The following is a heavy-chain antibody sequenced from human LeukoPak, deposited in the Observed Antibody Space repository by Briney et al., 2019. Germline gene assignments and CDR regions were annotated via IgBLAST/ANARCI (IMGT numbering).Heavy chain of an antibody. CDR2: IFYSGST. J-gene: IGHJ4*02. D-gene: IGHD6-6*01. V-gene: IGHV4-59*01. CDR1: GGSISSYY. Sequence: SETVSLTCTVSGGSISSYYWSWIRQPPGKGLEWIGYIFYSGSTNYNPSLKSRVTISVDTSKNQFSLKLSSVTAADTAVYYCARMYSSSRAVDYWGQGTLVTVSS. CDR3: ARMYSSSRAVDY.